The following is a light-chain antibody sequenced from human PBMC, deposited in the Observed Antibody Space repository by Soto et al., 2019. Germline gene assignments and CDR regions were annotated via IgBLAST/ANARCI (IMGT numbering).Light chain of an antibody. Sequence: EIVMTQSPATLSVSPGERATLSCRARQSVSSNLAWYQQKPGQAPRLLIYGASTRATGIPARFSGSGSGTEFTLTISSLQAVDFAVYYCQQYNNWPQTFGQGTKLEIK. CDR2: GAS. CDR1: QSVSSN. CDR3: QQYNNWPQT. V-gene: IGKV3-15*01. J-gene: IGKJ2*01.